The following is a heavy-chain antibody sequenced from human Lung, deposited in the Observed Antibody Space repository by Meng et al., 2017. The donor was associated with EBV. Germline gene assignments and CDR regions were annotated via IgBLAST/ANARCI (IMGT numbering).Heavy chain of an antibody. Sequence: VHLGESGGGLFKPGEPLSLSCAASGFIFSDYNMNWVRQAPGKGLEWVSSISSGNSYIYYADSVKGRFSISRDNTKNSLSLQMNSLRAEDTAVYYCARLTGTGWFDPWGQGTLVTSPQ. D-gene: IGHD1-7*01. V-gene: IGHV3-21*06. CDR1: GFIFSDYN. CDR2: ISSGNSYI. CDR3: ARLTGTGWFDP. J-gene: IGHJ5*02.